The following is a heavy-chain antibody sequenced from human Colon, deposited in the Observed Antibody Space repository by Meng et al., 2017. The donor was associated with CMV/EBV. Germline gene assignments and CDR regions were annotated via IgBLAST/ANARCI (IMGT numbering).Heavy chain of an antibody. CDR2: IYHSGST. Sequence: GSLRLSCTVSGYSISSGYYWGWIRQPPGKGLEWIGSIYHSGSTYYNPSLKSRVTISVDTSKNQFSLKLSSVTAADTAVYYCARGSKAARQNWFDPWGQGTLVTVSS. CDR3: ARGSKAARQNWFDP. D-gene: IGHD6-6*01. CDR1: GYSISSGYY. J-gene: IGHJ5*02. V-gene: IGHV4-38-2*02.